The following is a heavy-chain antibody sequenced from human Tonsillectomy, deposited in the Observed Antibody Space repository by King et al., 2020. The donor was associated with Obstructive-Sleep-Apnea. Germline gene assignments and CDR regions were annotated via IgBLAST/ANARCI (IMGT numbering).Heavy chain of an antibody. Sequence: TLKESGPTLVKPTQTLTLTCTFSGFSLSTSAVGVGWIRQPPGKALEWLALIYWDDDKRYTPSLKNRLTITKDTSKNQVVLTMTNMDPVATATYFCVHSDRILFDYWGQGTLVTVSS. CDR2: IYWDDDK. J-gene: IGHJ4*02. D-gene: IGHD2-15*01. V-gene: IGHV2-5*02. CDR3: VHSDRILFDY. CDR1: GFSLSTSAVG.